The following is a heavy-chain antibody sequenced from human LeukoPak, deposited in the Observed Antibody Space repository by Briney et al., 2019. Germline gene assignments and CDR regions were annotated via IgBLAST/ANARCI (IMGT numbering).Heavy chain of an antibody. CDR2: ISNSGGST. D-gene: IGHD2-15*01. CDR1: GFTFSSYA. V-gene: IGHV3-23*01. J-gene: IGHJ4*02. CDR3: AKRGDEKLLHKYYLDY. Sequence: GGSLRLSCAASGFTFSSYAMSWVRQAPGKGLEWVSTISNSGGSTFYADSMKGRFTISRDNSKNTLYLQMNSLRAEDTAVYYCAKRGDEKLLHKYYLDYWGQGTLVTVSS.